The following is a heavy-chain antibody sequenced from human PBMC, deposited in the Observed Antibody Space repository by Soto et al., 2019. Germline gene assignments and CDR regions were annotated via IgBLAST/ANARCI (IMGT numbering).Heavy chain of an antibody. CDR3: ARGGLPIAVAGPNWFDP. CDR2: IYYSGST. D-gene: IGHD6-19*01. V-gene: IGHV4-31*03. Sequence: QVQLQESGPGLVKPSQTLSLTCTVSGGSISSGGYYWSWIRQHPGKGLEWIGYIYYSGSTYYNPSLKSRVTISVDTSKNQFSLKLSSVTAADTAVYYCARGGLPIAVAGPNWFDPWGQGTLVTVSS. CDR1: GGSISSGGYY. J-gene: IGHJ5*02.